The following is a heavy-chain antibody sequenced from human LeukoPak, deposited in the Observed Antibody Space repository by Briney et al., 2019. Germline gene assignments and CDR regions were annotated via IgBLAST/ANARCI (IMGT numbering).Heavy chain of an antibody. V-gene: IGHV4-61*02. CDR2: IYTSGST. Sequence: PSETLPLTCAVSGDSISSGSHYWSWIRQPAGKGLEWIGRIYTSGSTNDNPSLKSRVTISVDTSKNQFSLKLNSVTAADTAVYFCAREYYYGSGSFGYMDVWGKGTTVTISS. CDR1: GDSISSGSHY. J-gene: IGHJ6*03. CDR3: AREYYYGSGSFGYMDV. D-gene: IGHD3-10*01.